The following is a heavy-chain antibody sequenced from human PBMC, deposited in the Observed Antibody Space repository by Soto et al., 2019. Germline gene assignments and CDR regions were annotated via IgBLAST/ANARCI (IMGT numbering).Heavy chain of an antibody. V-gene: IGHV3-48*03. CDR2: ISSSGSTI. CDR1: GFTFSSYE. CDR3: ATLAAAGYYFDY. D-gene: IGHD6-13*01. Sequence: PGGSLRLSCAASGFTFSSYEMNWVRQAPGKGLEWVSYISSSGSTIYYADPVKGRFTISRDNAKNSLYLQMNSLRAEDTAVYYCATLAAAGYYFDYWGQGTLVTVSS. J-gene: IGHJ4*02.